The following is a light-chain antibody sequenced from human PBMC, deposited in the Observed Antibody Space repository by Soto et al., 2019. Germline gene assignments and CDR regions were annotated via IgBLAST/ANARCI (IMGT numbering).Light chain of an antibody. J-gene: IGLJ1*01. CDR2: EVS. CDR1: SSDVGGYNY. Sequence: QSALTQPASVSGSPGQSITISCTGTSSDVGGYNYVSWYQQHPGKAPKLMIYEVSNRPSGVSNRFSGSKSGNTASLTISGLQAEDEADYYCSSDTSSSPYVFGTETKVTVL. CDR3: SSDTSSSPYV. V-gene: IGLV2-14*01.